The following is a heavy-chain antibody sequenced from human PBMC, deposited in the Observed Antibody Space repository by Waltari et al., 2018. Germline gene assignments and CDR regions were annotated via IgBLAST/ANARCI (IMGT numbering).Heavy chain of an antibody. Sequence: EERLVVSGGGLVQPGGSLGRSWVGSGVGFSRAEMYWVRQAPGKALEWVSSISTSGDSIHYADSVKGRFTISRDNSKSSLYLQLSSLRAEDTAVYYCARVGGYYYYYMDVWGKGTTVTVSS. CDR1: GVGFSRAE. V-gene: IGHV3-48*03. D-gene: IGHD3-16*01. CDR3: ARVGGYYYYYMDV. CDR2: ISTSGDSI. J-gene: IGHJ6*03.